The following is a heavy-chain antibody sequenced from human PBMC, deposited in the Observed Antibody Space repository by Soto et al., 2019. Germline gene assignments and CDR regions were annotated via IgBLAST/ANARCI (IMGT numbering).Heavy chain of an antibody. CDR1: GFTFSSYA. J-gene: IGHJ4*02. Sequence: EVQLLESGGGLVQPGGSLRLSCAASGFTFSSYAMSWVRQAPGKGLEWVSAIYSGGSTYYADSVKGRFTISRDNSKNTLYLQMNSLRAEDTAVYYCARDLFIGRLNWGQGTLVTVSS. V-gene: IGHV3-23*01. CDR2: IYSGGST. D-gene: IGHD3-16*02. CDR3: ARDLFIGRLN.